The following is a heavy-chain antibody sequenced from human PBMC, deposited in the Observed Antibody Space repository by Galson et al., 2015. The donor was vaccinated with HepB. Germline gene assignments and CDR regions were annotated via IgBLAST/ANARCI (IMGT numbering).Heavy chain of an antibody. CDR3: AREASMNYWYFDL. V-gene: IGHV3-21*01. J-gene: IGHJ2*01. CDR2: ISSSSSYI. Sequence: SLRLSCAASGFTFSSYSMNWVRQGPGKGLEWVSSISSSSSYIYYADSVKGRFTISRDNAKNSLYQQMNSLRAEDTAVYYCAREASMNYWYFDLWGRGTLVTVSS. D-gene: IGHD2/OR15-2a*01. CDR1: GFTFSSYS.